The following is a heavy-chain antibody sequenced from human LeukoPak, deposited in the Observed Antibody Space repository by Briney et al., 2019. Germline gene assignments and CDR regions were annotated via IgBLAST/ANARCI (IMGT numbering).Heavy chain of an antibody. CDR2: IKSKTDGGTT. CDR1: GFTFSNAW. CDR3: TTDRGQQLADYYYYYYMDV. V-gene: IGHV3-15*01. Sequence: GGSLSLSCAASGFTFSNAWMSWVRQAPGKGLEWVGRIKSKTDGGTTDYAAPVKGRFTISRDDSKNTLYLQMNSLKTEDTAVYYCTTDRGQQLADYYYYYYMDVWGKGTTVTISS. J-gene: IGHJ6*03. D-gene: IGHD6-13*01.